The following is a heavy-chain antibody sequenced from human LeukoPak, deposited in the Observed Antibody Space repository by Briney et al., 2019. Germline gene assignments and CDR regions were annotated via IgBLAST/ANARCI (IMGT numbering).Heavy chain of an antibody. CDR1: GFMFSSYT. J-gene: IGHJ4*02. CDR2: IRYDGSNK. V-gene: IGHV3-30*02. D-gene: IGHD2-2*01. Sequence: PGGSLRLSCAASGFMFSSYTMNWVRQAPGKGLEWVAFIRYDGSNKYYADSVKGRFTISRDNSKNTLYLQMNSLRAEDTAVYYCAKDLPGYQLPDYWGQGTLVTVSS. CDR3: AKDLPGYQLPDY.